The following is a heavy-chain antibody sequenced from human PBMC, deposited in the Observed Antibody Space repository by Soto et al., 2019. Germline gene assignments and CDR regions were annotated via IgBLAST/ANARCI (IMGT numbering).Heavy chain of an antibody. CDR2: ISYDGSNK. D-gene: IGHD3-10*01. CDR3: ARDLYYYGSGSDYYYYGMDV. CDR1: GFTFSSYA. J-gene: IGHJ6*02. V-gene: IGHV3-30-3*01. Sequence: LRLSCAASGFTFSSYAMHWVRQAPGKGLEWVAVISYDGSNKYYADSVKGRFTISRDNSKNTLYLQMNSLRAEDTAVYYCARDLYYYGSGSDYYYYGMDVWGQGTTVTVSS.